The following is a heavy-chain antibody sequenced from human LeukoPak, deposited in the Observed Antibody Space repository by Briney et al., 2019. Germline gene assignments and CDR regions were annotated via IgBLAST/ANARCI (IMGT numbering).Heavy chain of an antibody. V-gene: IGHV1-18*01. Sequence: GASVKVSCKASGYTFTSYGISWVRQAPGQGLEWMGWISAYNGNTNYAQKFQGRVTMTRDTSISTAYMELSRLRSDDTAVYYCARANHSGDRGVADFDLWGRGTLVTVSS. J-gene: IGHJ2*01. CDR1: GYTFTSYG. CDR2: ISAYNGNT. D-gene: IGHD7-27*01. CDR3: ARANHSGDRGVADFDL.